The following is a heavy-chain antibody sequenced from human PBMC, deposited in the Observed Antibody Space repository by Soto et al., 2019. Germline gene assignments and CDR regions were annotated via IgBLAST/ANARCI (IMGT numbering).Heavy chain of an antibody. Sequence: QVQLVQSGAEVKKPGASVKVSCKASGYTFTSYGISWVRQAPGQGREWMGWISAYNGNTNYAQKLQDGVTMTTDASTSPTYMKLRSMGSDETAGYYCARDPRGGFPSADYWGQGTLVTVSS. CDR1: GYTFTSYG. CDR3: ARDPRGGFPSADY. J-gene: IGHJ4*02. V-gene: IGHV1-18*01. D-gene: IGHD3-10*01. CDR2: ISAYNGNT.